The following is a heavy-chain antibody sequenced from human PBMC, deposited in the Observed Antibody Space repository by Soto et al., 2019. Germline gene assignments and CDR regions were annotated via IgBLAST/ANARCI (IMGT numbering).Heavy chain of an antibody. V-gene: IGHV3-53*04. D-gene: IGHD7-27*01. CDR2: IYSGGST. CDR1: GFTVSSNY. J-gene: IGHJ6*02. Sequence: EVQLVESGGGLVQPGGSLRLSCAASGFTVSSNYMSWVRQAPGKGLEWVSVIYSGGSTYYADSVKGRFTISRHISKNTLYLQMYSLRAEDTAVYYCARHLGQNYYYYYGMDVWGQGTTVTVSS. CDR3: ARHLGQNYYYYYGMDV.